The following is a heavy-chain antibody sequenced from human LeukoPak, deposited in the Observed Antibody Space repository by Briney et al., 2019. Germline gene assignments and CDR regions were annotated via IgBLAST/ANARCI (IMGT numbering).Heavy chain of an antibody. CDR1: RFTFSSDA. D-gene: IGHD3-10*01. Sequence: PGGSLRLSCAASRFTFSSDAMSWVRQAPGKGPEWVSGIAVDGTTFYADSLKGRFTISRDNSKNTLYLQMNSLRDEDTAVYYFARAIITGFCDYWGQGTLVTVSS. CDR2: IAVDGTT. J-gene: IGHJ4*02. CDR3: ARAIITGFCDY. V-gene: IGHV3-23*01.